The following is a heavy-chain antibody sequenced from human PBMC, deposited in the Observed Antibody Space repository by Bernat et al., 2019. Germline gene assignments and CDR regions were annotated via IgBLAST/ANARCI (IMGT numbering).Heavy chain of an antibody. V-gene: IGHV3-48*03. D-gene: IGHD1-14*01. J-gene: IGHJ4*02. Sequence: EVQLVESGGGLVQPGGSLRLSCAASGFTFSSYEMNWVRQAPGKGLEWVSYISSSGSTIYYADSVKGRFTISRDNAKNSLYLQMNSLRAEDMAVYYCARDQAGGLDYWGQGTLVTVSS. CDR1: GFTFSSYE. CDR2: ISSSGSTI. CDR3: ARDQAGGLDY.